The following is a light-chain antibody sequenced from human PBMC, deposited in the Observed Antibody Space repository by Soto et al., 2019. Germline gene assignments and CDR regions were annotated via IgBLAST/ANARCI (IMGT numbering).Light chain of an antibody. CDR2: AAS. CDR1: QSVSTR. CDR3: QQLNSYPIT. Sequence: DIQMTQSPSSLSASVGDRVTIICRASQSVSTRLAWYQQKPGKAPKLLIYAASTLQSGVPSRFSGSGSGTDFTLTISRLQPEDFAIYYCQQLNSYPITFGQGKRLEIK. V-gene: IGKV1-5*02. J-gene: IGKJ5*01.